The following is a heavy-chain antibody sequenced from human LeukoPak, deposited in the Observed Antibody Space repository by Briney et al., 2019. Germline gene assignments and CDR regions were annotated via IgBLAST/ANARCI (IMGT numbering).Heavy chain of an antibody. CDR3: ARDPETTVTTSVDY. J-gene: IGHJ4*02. D-gene: IGHD4-17*01. CDR2: INTNTGNP. V-gene: IGHV7-4-1*02. CDR1: GYIFTSYA. Sequence: ASVKVSCKASGYIFTSYAMNWVRQAPGQGLEWMGWINTNTGNPTYAQGFTGRFVFSLDTSVSTAYLQINSLKAEDTAVYYCARDPETTVTTSVDYWGQGTLVTVSS.